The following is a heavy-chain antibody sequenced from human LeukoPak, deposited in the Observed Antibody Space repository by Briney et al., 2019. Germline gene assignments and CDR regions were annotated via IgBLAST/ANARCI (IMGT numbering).Heavy chain of an antibody. CDR3: ARKVIYSYGSFDY. D-gene: IGHD5-18*01. CDR2: ISSSSSYI. CDR1: GFTFSSYS. J-gene: IGHJ4*02. Sequence: GGSLRLSCAASGFTFSSYSMNWVRQAPGKGLECVSSISSSSSYIYYADSVKGRFTISRDNAKNSLYLQMNSLRAEDTAVYYCARKVIYSYGSFDYWGQGTLVTVSS. V-gene: IGHV3-21*01.